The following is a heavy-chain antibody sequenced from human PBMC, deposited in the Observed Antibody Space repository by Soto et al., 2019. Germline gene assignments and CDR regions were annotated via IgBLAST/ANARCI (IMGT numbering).Heavy chain of an antibody. CDR1: GGSISSGGYS. CDR2: IYHSGST. V-gene: IGHV4-30-2*01. Sequence: SETLSLTCAVSGGSISSGGYSWSWIRQPPGKGLEWIGYIYHSGSTYYNPSLKSRVTISVDRSKNQFSLKLSSVTAADTAVYYCARRQSSSWYGLWGQGTLVTVSS. D-gene: IGHD6-13*01. J-gene: IGHJ4*02. CDR3: ARRQSSSWYGL.